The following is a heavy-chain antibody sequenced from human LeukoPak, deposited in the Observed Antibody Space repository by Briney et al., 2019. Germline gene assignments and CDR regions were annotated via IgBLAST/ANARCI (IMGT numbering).Heavy chain of an antibody. D-gene: IGHD2-15*01. V-gene: IGHV3-7*05. CDR2: INQDGNVK. CDR3: AKRPGYCSGGSCFPFDY. CDR1: GFTFISYW. Sequence: PGGSLRLSCVASGFTFISYWMTWVRQAPGEGLEWVANINQDGNVKYYVDSVKGRFTISRDNAKNSLYLKTNSRRAEDTAVYYFAKRPGYCSGGSCFPFDYWGQGTVVTVSS. J-gene: IGHJ4*02.